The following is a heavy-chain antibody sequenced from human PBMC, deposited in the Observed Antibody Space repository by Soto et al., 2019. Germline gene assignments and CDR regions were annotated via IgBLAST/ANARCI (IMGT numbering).Heavy chain of an antibody. V-gene: IGHV1-69*02. J-gene: IGHJ3*02. CDR1: GGTFSSYT. D-gene: IGHD3-16*01. CDR3: AGAVTTPFGGYAACDI. Sequence: QVQLVQPGAEVKKPGSSVKVSCKASGGTFSSYTISWVRQAPGQGLEWMGRIIPILGIANYAQKFKGRVTITADEFTSRVYVGTRSLRSVDAVVYYCAGAVTTPFGGYAACDIWGQRTMVPVSS. CDR2: IIPILGIA.